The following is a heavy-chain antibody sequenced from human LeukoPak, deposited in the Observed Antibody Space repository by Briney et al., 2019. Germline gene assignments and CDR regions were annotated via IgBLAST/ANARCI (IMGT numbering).Heavy chain of an antibody. CDR1: GGSISSYY. D-gene: IGHD2-15*01. V-gene: IGHV4-4*07. CDR3: ARDSGVYCSGGSCYSAFDY. CDR2: IYTSGGT. Sequence: SETLSLTCTVSGGSISSYYWSWIRQPAGKGLEWIGRIYTSGGTNYNPSLKSRVTMSVDTSKNQFSLKLSSVTAADTAVYYCARDSGVYCSGGSCYSAFDYWGQGTLVTVSS. J-gene: IGHJ4*02.